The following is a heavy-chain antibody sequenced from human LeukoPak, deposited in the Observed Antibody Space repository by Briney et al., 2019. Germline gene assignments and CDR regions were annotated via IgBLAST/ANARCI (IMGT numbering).Heavy chain of an antibody. Sequence: SETPSLTCTVSGCTISSYYWSWIRQPPGKGLEWVGYIYYSGSTNYNPSLKSRVTISVDTSKNKFPLKLSSVTAADTAVYYCARAIKTEDYYYGMDVWGQGTTVTVSS. J-gene: IGHJ6*02. CDR1: GCTISSYY. CDR3: ARAIKTEDYYYGMDV. V-gene: IGHV4-59*01. CDR2: IYYSGST.